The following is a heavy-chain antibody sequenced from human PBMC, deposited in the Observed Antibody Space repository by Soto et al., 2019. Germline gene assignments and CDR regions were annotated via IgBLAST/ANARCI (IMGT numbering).Heavy chain of an antibody. CDR2: IWYDGSNK. Sequence: LRLSCAASGFTFSSYGMHWVRQAPGKGLEWVAVIWYDGSNKYYADSVKGRFTISRDNSKNTLYLQMNSLRAEETAVYYCARGRLTGKYYYYGMDVWGPGTTVTVSS. J-gene: IGHJ6*02. V-gene: IGHV3-33*01. CDR3: ARGRLTGKYYYYGMDV. CDR1: GFTFSSYG.